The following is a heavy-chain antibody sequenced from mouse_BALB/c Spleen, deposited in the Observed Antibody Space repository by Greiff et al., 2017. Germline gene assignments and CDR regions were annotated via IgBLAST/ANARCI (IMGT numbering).Heavy chain of an antibody. CDR2: IDPSDSET. J-gene: IGHJ4*01. CDR1: GYSFTSYW. D-gene: IGHD2-4*01. Sequence: QVQLQQSGPQLVRPGASVQISCKASGYSFTSYWMHWVKQRPGQGLEWIGMIDPSDSETRLNQKFKDKATLTVDKSSSTAYMQLSSPTSEDSAVYYCARYGLRGAMDYWGQGTSVTVSS. V-gene: IGHV1S126*01. CDR3: ARYGLRGAMDY.